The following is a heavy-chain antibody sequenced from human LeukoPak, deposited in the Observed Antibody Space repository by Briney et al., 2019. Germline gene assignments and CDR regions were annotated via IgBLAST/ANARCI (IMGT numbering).Heavy chain of an antibody. CDR1: GFTVSSNY. V-gene: IGHV3-53*01. CDR2: IYSGGST. CDR3: ARGMKYSTGWYYMDV. J-gene: IGHJ6*03. D-gene: IGHD6-19*01. Sequence: GGSLRLSCAASGFTVSSNYMSWVRQAPGKGLAWVSVIYSGGSTYYADSVKGRFTISRDNSKNTLYLQMNSLRAEDTAVYYCARGMKYSTGWYYMDVWGKGTTVTVSS.